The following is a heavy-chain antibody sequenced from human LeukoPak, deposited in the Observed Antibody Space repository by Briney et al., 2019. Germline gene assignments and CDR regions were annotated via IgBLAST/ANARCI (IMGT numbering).Heavy chain of an antibody. CDR1: GYTFTSYY. Sequence: ASVKVSCKASGYTFTSYYMHWVRQAPGQGLEWMGIINPSGGSTSYAQKFQGRVTMTRDMSTSTVYMELSSLRSEDTAVYYCARAPPYYYDSSGPDHWGQGTLVTVSS. CDR2: INPSGGST. D-gene: IGHD3-22*01. J-gene: IGHJ5*02. V-gene: IGHV1-46*01. CDR3: ARAPPYYYDSSGPDH.